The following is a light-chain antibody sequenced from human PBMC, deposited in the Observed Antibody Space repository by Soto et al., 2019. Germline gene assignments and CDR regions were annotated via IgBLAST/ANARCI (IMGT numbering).Light chain of an antibody. CDR1: SSNIGVNT. CDR3: AAWDDSLNGLV. V-gene: IGLV1-44*01. CDR2: SDN. J-gene: IGLJ2*01. Sequence: QSVLTQPPSASGTPGQRVTISCSGGSSNIGVNTVNWYQQLPGTAPKLLIYSDNQRPSGVPDRFCGFKSGTSASLAISGLQSEDEADYSCAAWDDSLNGLVFGGRTKLTVL.